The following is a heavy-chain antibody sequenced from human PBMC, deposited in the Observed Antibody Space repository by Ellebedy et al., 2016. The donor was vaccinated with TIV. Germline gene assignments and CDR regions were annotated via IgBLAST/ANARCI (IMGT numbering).Heavy chain of an antibody. CDR1: GYTFTSYG. V-gene: IGHV1-18*01. J-gene: IGHJ5*02. D-gene: IGHD3-3*01. Sequence: ASVKVSCKASGYTFTSYGISWVRQAPGQGLEWMGWISAYNGNTNYAQKLQGRVTITTDTSTSTAYMELRSLRSEDTAVYYCATGNDFWSPSSPWGQGTLVTVSS. CDR2: ISAYNGNT. CDR3: ATGNDFWSPSSP.